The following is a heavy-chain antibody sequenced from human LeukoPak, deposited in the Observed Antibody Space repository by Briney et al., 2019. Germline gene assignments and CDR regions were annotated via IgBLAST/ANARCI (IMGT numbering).Heavy chain of an antibody. CDR1: GFTFSSYN. CDR2: ISGSSSYI. J-gene: IGHJ6*04. CDR3: AELGITMIGGV. V-gene: IGHV3-21*01. Sequence: GGSLRLSCAASGFTFSSYNMNWVHQAPGKGLEWVSSISGSSSYIYYADSVKGRFTISRDNAKNSLYLQMNSLRAEDTAVYYCAELGITMIGGVWGKGTTVTISS. D-gene: IGHD3-10*02.